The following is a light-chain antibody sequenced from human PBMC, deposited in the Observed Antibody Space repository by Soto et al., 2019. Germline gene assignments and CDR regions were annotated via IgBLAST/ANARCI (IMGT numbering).Light chain of an antibody. V-gene: IGKV3-15*01. Sequence: EIVMTQSPATLSVSPGERATLSCRASQSVSSNLAWYQQKPGQAPRLLIYGASTRATGVPARFSGSGSGTEFTLTISSLQSEDSATYYCQQRSNWPLTFGGGTKVDIK. CDR3: QQRSNWPLT. CDR2: GAS. J-gene: IGKJ4*01. CDR1: QSVSSN.